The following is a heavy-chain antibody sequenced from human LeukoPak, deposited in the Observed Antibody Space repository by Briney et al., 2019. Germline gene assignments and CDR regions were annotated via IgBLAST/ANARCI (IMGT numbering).Heavy chain of an antibody. Sequence: PGGSLRLSCAASGFTFSSYSVNWVRQAPGKGLEWVSSISSSSSHIYYADSVKGRFTISRDNAKNSLYLQMNSLRAEDTAVYYCARGSGSRFDYWGQGTLVTVSS. D-gene: IGHD3-10*01. CDR1: GFTFSSYS. J-gene: IGHJ4*02. CDR2: ISSSSSHI. CDR3: ARGSGSRFDY. V-gene: IGHV3-21*01.